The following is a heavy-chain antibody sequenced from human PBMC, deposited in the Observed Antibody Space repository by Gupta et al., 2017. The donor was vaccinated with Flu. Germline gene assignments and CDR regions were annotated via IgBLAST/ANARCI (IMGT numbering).Heavy chain of an antibody. CDR2: ISYVGSNK. CDR3: ARDVDTVGGVWYFDY. J-gene: IGHJ4*02. Sequence: YAMHWVRQAPGKGLEWVTVISYVGSNKYYADSVKGRFTISRDNSKNTLYLQMNSLRAEDTAVYYCARDVDTVGGVWYFDYWGQGTLVSVSS. D-gene: IGHD4-4*01. CDR1: YA. V-gene: IGHV3-30-3*01.